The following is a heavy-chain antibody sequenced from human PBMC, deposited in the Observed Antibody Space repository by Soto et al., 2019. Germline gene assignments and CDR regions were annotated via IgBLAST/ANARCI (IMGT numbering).Heavy chain of an antibody. CDR3: GRSNMGGFGAFPRDY. CDR1: GFTFSAHG. J-gene: IGHJ4*02. V-gene: IGHV3-30*03. CDR2: ISYDGSHK. Sequence: QVQLVESGGGVVQPGKALRLACEASGFTFSAHGMQWVRQGPGKGLEWVALISYDGSHKYYADSVRGRFTVSRDNSKSTLFLQVSSLRADDTAIYYCGRSNMGGFGAFPRDYWGRGTVVTVSS. D-gene: IGHD1-26*01.